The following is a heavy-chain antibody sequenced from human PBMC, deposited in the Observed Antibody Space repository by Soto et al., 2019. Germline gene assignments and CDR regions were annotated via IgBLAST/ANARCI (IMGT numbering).Heavy chain of an antibody. D-gene: IGHD3-22*01. J-gene: IGHJ4*02. CDR1: GFTFSSYA. CDR3: ARGSYDSSGYSITHYYFDY. Sequence: QVQLVESGGGVVQPGRSLRLSCAASGFTFSSYAMHWVRQAPGKGLEWVAVISYDGSNKYYADSVKGRFTISRDNSKHTLYLQMNSLRAEDTAVYYCARGSYDSSGYSITHYYFDYWGQGTLVTVSS. V-gene: IGHV3-30-3*01. CDR2: ISYDGSNK.